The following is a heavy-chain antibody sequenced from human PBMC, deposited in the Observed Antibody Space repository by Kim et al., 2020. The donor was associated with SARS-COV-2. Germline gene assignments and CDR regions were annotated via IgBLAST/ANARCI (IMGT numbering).Heavy chain of an antibody. CDR3: ARGGSGELAFYYYGMDV. Sequence: VNGRFTISRDNAKNSLFLQMNSLRDEDTAVYYCARGGSGELAFYYYGMDVWGQGTTVTVSS. J-gene: IGHJ6*02. V-gene: IGHV3-48*02. D-gene: IGHD1-7*01.